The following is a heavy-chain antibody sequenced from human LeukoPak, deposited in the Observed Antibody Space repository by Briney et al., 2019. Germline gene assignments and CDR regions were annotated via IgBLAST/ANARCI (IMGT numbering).Heavy chain of an antibody. CDR1: GGSISSYY. D-gene: IGHD3-22*01. CDR3: ASYDGILDP. CDR2: IYYSGST. J-gene: IGHJ5*02. Sequence: PSETLSLTCTVSGGSISSYYWSWIRQPPGKGLEWIGYIYYSGSTNYNPSLKSRVTISVDTSKNQFSLKLSSVTAADTAVYYCASYDGILDPSGQGTLVTVSS. V-gene: IGHV4-59*01.